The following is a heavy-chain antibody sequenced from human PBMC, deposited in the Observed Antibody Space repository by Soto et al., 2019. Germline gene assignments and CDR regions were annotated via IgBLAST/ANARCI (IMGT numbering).Heavy chain of an antibody. Sequence: QLQLQESGPGLLRPSETLSLTCTVSGGPISAGSYTGGWIRQPPGKGLEWIGTVSYNGGTYFNPSLESRVTISVDASNNQFSLKLSSVTAADTAVYYCAKRGHSTSWYWFDPWGQGTLVTVSS. V-gene: IGHV4-39*01. J-gene: IGHJ5*02. D-gene: IGHD6-13*01. CDR1: GGPISAGSYT. CDR2: VSYNGGT. CDR3: AKRGHSTSWYWFDP.